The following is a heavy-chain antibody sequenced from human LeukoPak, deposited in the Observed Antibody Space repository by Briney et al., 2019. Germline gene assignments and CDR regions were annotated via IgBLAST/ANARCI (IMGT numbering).Heavy chain of an antibody. CDR3: ASGQLDWTTYYFDY. Sequence: PSQTLSLTCTVSGGSISSGGYYWSWIRQHPGTGLEWIGYIYYSGSTYYNPSLKSRVTISVDTSKNQFSLKLSSVTAADTAVYYCASGQLDWTTYYFDYWGQGTLVTVSS. D-gene: IGHD2/OR15-2a*01. V-gene: IGHV4-31*03. CDR2: IYYSGST. J-gene: IGHJ4*02. CDR1: GGSISSGGYY.